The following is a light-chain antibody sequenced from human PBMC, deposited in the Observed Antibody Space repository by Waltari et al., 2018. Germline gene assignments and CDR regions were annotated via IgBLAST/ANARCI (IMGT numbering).Light chain of an antibody. CDR1: QSVSSN. J-gene: IGKJ4*01. V-gene: IGKV3-15*01. Sequence: EIVMTQSPATLSVSPGERATLSCRASQSVSSNLAGYPQQKPGQAPRLLIYGASTRPTGIPARFSGSGSGTEFTLTISSLQSEDFAVYFCQQYNNWPLAFGGGTKVEI. CDR2: GAS. CDR3: QQYNNWPLA.